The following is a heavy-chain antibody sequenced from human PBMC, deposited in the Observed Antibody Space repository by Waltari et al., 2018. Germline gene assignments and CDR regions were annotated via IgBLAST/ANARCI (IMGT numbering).Heavy chain of an antibody. D-gene: IGHD2-15*01. V-gene: IGHV3-23*03. CDR1: GFSFSTYA. J-gene: IGHJ3*01. CDR2: IHNDKTRT. Sequence: RLSCEASGFSFSTYAMSWVRQAPGRGLEWVSMIHNDKTRTQYADSVKGRFTMSRDNSKNTVYLQMNSLRAEDTAVYHCAKSVAPYSGVSGLWGLFDFWGQGTLVTVSS. CDR3: AKSVAPYSGVSGLWGLFDF.